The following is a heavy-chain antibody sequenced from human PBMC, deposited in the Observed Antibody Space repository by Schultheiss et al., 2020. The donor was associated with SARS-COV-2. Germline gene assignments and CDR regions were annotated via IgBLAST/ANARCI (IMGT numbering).Heavy chain of an antibody. CDR3: ARNRWVAGRILAQSNWFDP. Sequence: ASVKVSCKASGYTFTGYYMHWVRQAPGQGRVWMGWINPNSGGTNYAQKFQGRVTMTRDTSISTAYMELSRLRSDDTAVYYCARNRWVAGRILAQSNWFDPWGQGTLVTVSS. CDR2: INPNSGGT. CDR1: GYTFTGYY. D-gene: IGHD6-19*01. J-gene: IGHJ5*02. V-gene: IGHV1-2*02.